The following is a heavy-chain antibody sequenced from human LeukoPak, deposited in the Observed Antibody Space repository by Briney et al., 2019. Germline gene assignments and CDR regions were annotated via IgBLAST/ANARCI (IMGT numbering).Heavy chain of an antibody. V-gene: IGHV1-46*01. Sequence: ASVKVSCKASGYTFTSYYMHWVRQAPGQGLEWMGIINPSGGSTSYAQRFQGRVTITADESTSTAYMELSSLRSEDTAVYYCARDSQRDGYNLYYYYMDVWGKGTTVTISS. CDR1: GYTFTSYY. CDR3: ARDSQRDGYNLYYYYMDV. J-gene: IGHJ6*03. D-gene: IGHD5-24*01. CDR2: INPSGGST.